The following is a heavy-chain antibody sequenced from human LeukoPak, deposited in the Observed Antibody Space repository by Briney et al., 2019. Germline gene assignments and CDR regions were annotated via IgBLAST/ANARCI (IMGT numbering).Heavy chain of an antibody. CDR2: ISYDGSNK. V-gene: IGHV3-30-3*01. CDR1: GFTFSSYA. CDR3: ARGEVAHPAYYYYYHGMDV. Sequence: GGSLRLSCAASGFTFSSYAMHWVRQAPGKGLEWVAVISYDGSNKYYADSVKGRFTISRDNSKNTLYLQMNSLRAEDTAVYYCARGEVAHPAYYYYYHGMDVWGQGTTVTVSS. J-gene: IGHJ6*02. D-gene: IGHD3-16*01.